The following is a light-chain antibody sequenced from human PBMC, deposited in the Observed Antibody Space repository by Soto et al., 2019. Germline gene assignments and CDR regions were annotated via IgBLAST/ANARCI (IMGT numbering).Light chain of an antibody. CDR3: QQYNNWRT. CDR1: QSISNN. J-gene: IGKJ1*01. Sequence: EIVMTQSPATLSVSPGERATLSCRARQSISNNLAWYQQKRGQAPRLLIYGASTRATGIPARFSGNGSGTEFTLTISCLQSEDFAFYYCQQYNNWRTFGQGTKVEI. V-gene: IGKV3-15*01. CDR2: GAS.